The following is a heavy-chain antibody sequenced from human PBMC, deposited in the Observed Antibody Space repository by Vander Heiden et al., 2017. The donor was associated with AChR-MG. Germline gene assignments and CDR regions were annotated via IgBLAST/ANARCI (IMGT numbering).Heavy chain of an antibody. Sequence: EVQLLESGGGLVQPGGSLRLSCAASGFTFSSYALSWVRQAPGKGLEWVSAISGSGGSTYYADSVKGRFTISRDNSKNTLYLQMNSLRAEDTAVYYCAKNYYDSSGYLYYYYYYMDVWGKGTTVTVSS. CDR1: GFTFSSYA. V-gene: IGHV3-23*01. D-gene: IGHD3-22*01. CDR2: ISGSGGST. J-gene: IGHJ6*03. CDR3: AKNYYDSSGYLYYYYYYMDV.